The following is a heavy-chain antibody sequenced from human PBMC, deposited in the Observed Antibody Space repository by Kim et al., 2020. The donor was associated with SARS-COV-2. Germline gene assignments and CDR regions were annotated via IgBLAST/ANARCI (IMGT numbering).Heavy chain of an antibody. Sequence: SETLSLTCTVSGGSISSCGYYWSWIRQHPGKGLEWIGYIYYSGSTYYNPSLKSRVTISVDTSKNQFSLKLSSVTAADTAVYYCARGRITIFGVVTGIDYWGQGTLVTVSS. CDR1: GGSISSCGYY. D-gene: IGHD3-3*01. CDR2: IYYSGST. J-gene: IGHJ4*02. CDR3: ARGRITIFGVVTGIDY. V-gene: IGHV4-31*03.